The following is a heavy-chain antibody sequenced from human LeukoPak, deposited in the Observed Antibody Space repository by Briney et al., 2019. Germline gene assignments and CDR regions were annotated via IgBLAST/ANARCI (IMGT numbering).Heavy chain of an antibody. V-gene: IGHV3-23*01. CDR1: GFTFSSYA. CDR2: ISGSGGST. CDR3: AKDREYSSSSPFDY. Sequence: GGTLRLSCAASGFTFSSYAMSWVRQAPGKGLEWVSAISGSGGSTYYADSVKGRFTISRDNSKNTLYLQMNSLRAEVTAVYYCAKDREYSSSSPFDYWGQGTLVTVSS. D-gene: IGHD6-6*01. J-gene: IGHJ4*02.